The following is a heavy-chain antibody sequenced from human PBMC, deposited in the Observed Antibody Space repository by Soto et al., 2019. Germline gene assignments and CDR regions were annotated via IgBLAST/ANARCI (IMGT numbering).Heavy chain of an antibody. CDR1: GFTFSSYG. Sequence: GGSLRLSCAASGFTFSSYGMHWVRQAPGKGLEWVAVISYDGSNKYYADSVKGRFTISRDNSKNTLYLQMNSLRAEDTAVYYCAKDTGGEYYYDSSGALSPPRFDPWGQGTLVTVSS. CDR3: AKDTGGEYYYDSSGALSPPRFDP. V-gene: IGHV3-30*18. J-gene: IGHJ5*02. D-gene: IGHD3-22*01. CDR2: ISYDGSNK.